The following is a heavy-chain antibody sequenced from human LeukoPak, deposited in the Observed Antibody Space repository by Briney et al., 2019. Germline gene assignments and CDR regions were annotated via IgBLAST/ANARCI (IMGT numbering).Heavy chain of an antibody. D-gene: IGHD1-26*01. J-gene: IGHJ5*02. CDR2: INHSGST. V-gene: IGHV4-34*01. Sequence: SETLSLTCAVYGGSFSGYYWSWTRQPPGKGREWIGEINHSGSTNYNPSLKSRVTISVDTSKNHFSLKLSSVTAADTAVYYCARCPYRVWFDPWGQGTLVTVSS. CDR3: ARCPYRVWFDP. CDR1: GGSFSGYY.